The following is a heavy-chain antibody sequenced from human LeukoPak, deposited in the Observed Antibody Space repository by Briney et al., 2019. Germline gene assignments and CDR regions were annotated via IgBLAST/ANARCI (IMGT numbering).Heavy chain of an antibody. CDR3: ARGEGDGYGHLDY. CDR2: ISYDGSNK. Sequence: GGSLRLSCAASGFTFSSYAMHWVRQAPGKGLEWVAVISYDGSNKYYADSVKGRFTISRDNSKNTLYLQMNSLRAEDTAVYYCARGEGDGYGHLDYWGQGTLVTVSS. V-gene: IGHV3-30-3*01. CDR1: GFTFSSYA. J-gene: IGHJ4*02. D-gene: IGHD5-18*01.